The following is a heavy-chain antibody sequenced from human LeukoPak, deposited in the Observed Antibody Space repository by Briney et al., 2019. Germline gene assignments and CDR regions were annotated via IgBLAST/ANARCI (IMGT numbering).Heavy chain of an antibody. Sequence: ASVKVSCKASGYTFSGYYMHWVRQAPGQGLEWMGIINPSGGSTSYAQKFQGRVTMTRDTSTSTVYMELSSLRSEDTAVYYCARGLREPPDDYWGQGTLVTVSS. D-gene: IGHD1-26*01. V-gene: IGHV1-46*01. J-gene: IGHJ4*02. CDR1: GYTFSGYY. CDR2: INPSGGST. CDR3: ARGLREPPDDY.